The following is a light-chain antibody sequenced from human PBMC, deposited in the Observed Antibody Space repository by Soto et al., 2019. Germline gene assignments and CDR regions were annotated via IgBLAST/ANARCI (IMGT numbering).Light chain of an antibody. CDR2: DVT. J-gene: IGLJ1*01. CDR1: SSDVGAYNY. CDR3: SSYTSNTTPYV. V-gene: IGLV2-14*01. Sequence: QSALTQPASVSVSPGQSIAISCTGNSSDVGAYNYVSWYQQHPGKVPKLVIYDVTNRPSGVSDRFSGSKPGNTASLTISGLQAEDEADYYCSSYTSNTTPYVFGTGTQLTVL.